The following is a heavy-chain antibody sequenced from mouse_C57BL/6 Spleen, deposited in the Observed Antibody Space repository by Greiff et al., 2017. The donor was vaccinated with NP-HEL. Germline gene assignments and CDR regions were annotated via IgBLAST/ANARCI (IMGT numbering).Heavy chain of an antibody. Sequence: EVQLQQSGPELVKPGASVKISCKASGYSFTGYYMNWVKQSPEKSLEWIGEINPSTGGTTYNQKFKAKATLTVDKSSSTAYMQLKSLTSEDSAVYYCARIPYYGSSSWFAYWGQGTLVTVSA. V-gene: IGHV1-42*01. J-gene: IGHJ3*01. CDR3: ARIPYYGSSSWFAY. CDR1: GYSFTGYY. CDR2: INPSTGGT. D-gene: IGHD1-1*01.